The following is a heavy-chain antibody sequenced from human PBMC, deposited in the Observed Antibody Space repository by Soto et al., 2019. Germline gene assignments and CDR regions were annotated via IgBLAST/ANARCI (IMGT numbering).Heavy chain of an antibody. CDR2: IFYSGST. CDR1: GGTSSSVDYY. Sequence: TSETQSLTCTVSGGTSSSVDYYWSWIRQPPGRGLEWIGYIFYSGSTYYNPSLKSRVTISVDTSKNQFSLKLSSVTAADTAVYYCTSHWDWGSLGYCGQGTLVTVSS. D-gene: IGHD3-3*01. V-gene: IGHV4-30-4*01. J-gene: IGHJ4*02. CDR3: TSHWDWGSLGY.